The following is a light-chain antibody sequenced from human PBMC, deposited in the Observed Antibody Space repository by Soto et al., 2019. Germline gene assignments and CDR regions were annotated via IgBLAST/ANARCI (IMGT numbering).Light chain of an antibody. J-gene: IGKJ1*01. CDR2: GAS. CDR3: QHYGSSPWT. V-gene: IGKV3-20*01. Sequence: EIVLTQSPGTLSLSPGERATLSCRASQSVRSSYLAWYQQKPGQAPRLLIYGASSRATGIPDRFSGSGSGTDFTLTISRLGPEDFAVYYCQHYGSSPWTFGQGTKVEI. CDR1: QSVRSSY.